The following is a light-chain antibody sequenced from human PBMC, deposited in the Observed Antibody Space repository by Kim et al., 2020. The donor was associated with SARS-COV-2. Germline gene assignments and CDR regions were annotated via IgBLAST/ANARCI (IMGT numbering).Light chain of an antibody. CDR3: CAHAGRYSWV. Sequence: GQSGSGSCTGASTDVGAYEHGAWYQQHTGKAPTVRIYDVNKRPSGVPDRFAGSKSGNTAYLTISGLQAEDDTDYHCCAHAGRYSWVFGGGTQLTVL. J-gene: IGLJ3*02. CDR1: STDVGAYEH. CDR2: DVN. V-gene: IGLV2-11*01.